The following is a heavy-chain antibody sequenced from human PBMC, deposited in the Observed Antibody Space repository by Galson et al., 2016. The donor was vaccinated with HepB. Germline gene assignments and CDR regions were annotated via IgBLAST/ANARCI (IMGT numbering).Heavy chain of an antibody. CDR3: VRGGYVSSSFVGDQ. V-gene: IGHV3-21*01. CDR2: ISRSSANI. Sequence: SLRLSCAASGFAFHAYSMNWVRQSPAKGLEGVSSISRSSANIYYADSVRGRFTISRDNAKNSLFLQMNSLRAEDTAVYYCVRGGYVSSSFVGDQWGQGTLVTVSS. CDR1: GFAFHAYS. D-gene: IGHD3-22*01. J-gene: IGHJ4*02.